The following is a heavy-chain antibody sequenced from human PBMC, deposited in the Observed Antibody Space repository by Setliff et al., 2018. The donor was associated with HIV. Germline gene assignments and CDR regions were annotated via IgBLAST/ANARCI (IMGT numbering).Heavy chain of an antibody. CDR1: GFTFSSYG. Sequence: GGSLRLSCAASGFTFSSYGMHWVRQAPGKGLEWVAFIRYDGSDKYYADSVKGRFTISRDNFKNTVYLQMGSLRSEDTAVYYCARILWFGDPYLSLVYWGQGTLVTVSS. CDR2: IRYDGSDK. J-gene: IGHJ4*02. CDR3: ARILWFGDPYLSLVY. V-gene: IGHV3-30*02. D-gene: IGHD3-10*01.